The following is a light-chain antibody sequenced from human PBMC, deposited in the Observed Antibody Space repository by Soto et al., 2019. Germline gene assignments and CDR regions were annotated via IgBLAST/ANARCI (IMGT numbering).Light chain of an antibody. CDR1: QTVGSN. V-gene: IGKV3-15*01. Sequence: EIVMTQSPATLSVSAGERATLSCRASQTVGSNLAWYQQKSGQAPRLVIYGASTRATGIPARFSGSGSGTEFTLTISSLQSEDFAVYYCQQFNNWPRTFGQGTKVEIK. J-gene: IGKJ1*01. CDR2: GAS. CDR3: QQFNNWPRT.